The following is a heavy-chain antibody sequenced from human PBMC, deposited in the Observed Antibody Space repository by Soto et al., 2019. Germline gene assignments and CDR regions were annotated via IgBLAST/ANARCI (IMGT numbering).Heavy chain of an antibody. D-gene: IGHD6-19*01. CDR2: IQSGGPT. CDR3: ARDQERWPQGWVY. V-gene: IGHV3-66*01. J-gene: IGHJ4*02. Sequence: GGSLRLSCAASGFTVSSKYMSWVRQAPGKGLEWVSLIQSGGPTYYADSVKGRFTISRDTSENTLHLQMDSLRAEDTAVYYCARDQERWPQGWVYWGQGTLVTVSS. CDR1: GFTVSSKY.